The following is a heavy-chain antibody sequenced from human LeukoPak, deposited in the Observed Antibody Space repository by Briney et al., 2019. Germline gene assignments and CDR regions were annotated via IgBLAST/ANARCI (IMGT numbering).Heavy chain of an antibody. V-gene: IGHV3-21*01. CDR3: ARGIAAQGTDY. J-gene: IGHJ4*02. D-gene: IGHD6-6*01. CDR2: ISSSSSYI. CDR1: GFTFSSYS. Sequence: GGSLRLSCAASGFTFSSYSMNWVRQAPGKGLEWVSSISSSSSYIYYADSVKGRFTISRDNAKSSLYLQMNSLRAEDTAVYYCARGIAAQGTDYWGQGALVTVSS.